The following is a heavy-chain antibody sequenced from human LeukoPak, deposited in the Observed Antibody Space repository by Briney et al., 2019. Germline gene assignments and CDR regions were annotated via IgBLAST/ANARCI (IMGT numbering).Heavy chain of an antibody. Sequence: GSLRPSFAASGFPFSSYAMQWVRPAPGKGLGWVAVISYDGSNKYYADSVKGRFTISRDNSKNTLYLQMNSLRAEDTAVYYCAREKQWLVPDAFDIWGQGTMVTVSS. CDR3: AREKQWLVPDAFDI. D-gene: IGHD6-19*01. V-gene: IGHV3-30-3*01. CDR1: GFPFSSYA. J-gene: IGHJ3*02. CDR2: ISYDGSNK.